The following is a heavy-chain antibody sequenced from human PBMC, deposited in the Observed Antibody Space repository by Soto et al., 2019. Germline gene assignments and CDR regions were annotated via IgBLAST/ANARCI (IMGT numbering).Heavy chain of an antibody. CDR3: AKGRDGYNRYYYGMDV. Sequence: PGGSLRLSCAASGFTFSSYGMHWVRQAPGKGLEWVAVISYDGSNKYYADSVKGRFTISRDNSKNTLYLQMNSLRAEDTAVYYCAKGRDGYNRYYYGMDVWGQGTTVTVSS. D-gene: IGHD2-21*01. CDR1: GFTFSSYG. CDR2: ISYDGSNK. J-gene: IGHJ6*02. V-gene: IGHV3-30*18.